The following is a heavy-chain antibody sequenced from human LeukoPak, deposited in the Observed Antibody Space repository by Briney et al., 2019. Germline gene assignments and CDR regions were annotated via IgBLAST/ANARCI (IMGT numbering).Heavy chain of an antibody. CDR2: INRDGSEK. Sequence: GGSLRLSCAGSGFIFSNFWMGWARQGPGKGLQWVASINRDGSEKHPVDSVKGRFTISRDNAKNSVYLQMNSLRVEDTAVYYCARESRGLPAAKALDYWGQGALVTVSS. D-gene: IGHD2-2*01. CDR1: GFIFSNFW. CDR3: ARESRGLPAAKALDY. V-gene: IGHV3-7*01. J-gene: IGHJ4*02.